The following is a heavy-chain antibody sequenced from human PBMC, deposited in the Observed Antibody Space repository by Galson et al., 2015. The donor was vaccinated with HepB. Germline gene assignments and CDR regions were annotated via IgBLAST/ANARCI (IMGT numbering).Heavy chain of an antibody. CDR1: GFTFSSYW. D-gene: IGHD3-22*01. CDR2: IKQDGSEK. V-gene: IGHV3-7*03. CDR3: ARDASSGYSRRDYFDY. Sequence: SLRLSCAASGFTFSSYWMSWVRQAPGKGLEWVANIKQDGSEKYYVDSVKGRFTISRDNAKNSLYLQMNSLGAEDTAVYYCARDASSGYSRRDYFDYWGQGTLVTVSS. J-gene: IGHJ4*02.